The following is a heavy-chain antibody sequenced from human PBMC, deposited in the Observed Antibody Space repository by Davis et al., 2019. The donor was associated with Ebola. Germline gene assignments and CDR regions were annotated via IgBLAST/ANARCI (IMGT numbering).Heavy chain of an antibody. V-gene: IGHV3-30*01. CDR2: ISFAGRNQ. CDR1: GFTFRAYT. CDR3: ARVHRSGYDHYYYGLDV. Sequence: PGGSLRLSCAASGFTFRAYTMNWVRQAPGKGLEWVALISFAGRNQYYADSVKGRFTVSRDNAKNTMSLKLNSLRPDDTGIYFCARVHRSGYDHYYYGLDVWGKGATVSVSS. D-gene: IGHD3-22*01. J-gene: IGHJ6*04.